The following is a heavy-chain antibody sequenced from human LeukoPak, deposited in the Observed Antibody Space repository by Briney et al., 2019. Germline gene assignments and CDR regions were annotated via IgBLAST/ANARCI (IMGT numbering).Heavy chain of an antibody. J-gene: IGHJ4*02. CDR3: ARKTDHQTGGDY. CDR2: IWHDGSIE. CDR1: GFTFSGSD. D-gene: IGHD1-1*01. V-gene: IGHV3-33*01. Sequence: GGSLRLSCAASGFTFSGSDMHWVRQAPGKGLKWVAVIWHDGSIESYADSVKGRFTVSRDNSKTTLYLQMNSLRAEDTAVYYCARKTDHQTGGDYWGQGTLVTVSS.